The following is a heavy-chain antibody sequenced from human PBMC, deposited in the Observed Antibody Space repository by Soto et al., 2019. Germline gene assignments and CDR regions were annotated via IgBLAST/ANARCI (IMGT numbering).Heavy chain of an antibody. CDR1: GVSIGSGDYY. V-gene: IGHV4-30-4*01. J-gene: IGHJ4*02. CDR2: IFDSGST. D-gene: IGHD1-26*01. Sequence: QVQLQESGPGLLKPSRTLSLTCSVSGVSIGSGDYYWSWIGQSPGKGLEWIGYIFDSGSTNYNPSLQGRVTISLDTSKNHFSLKLTSVTATDTAVYYCASRGRSVLTDWGQGTLVTVSS. CDR3: ASRGRSVLTD.